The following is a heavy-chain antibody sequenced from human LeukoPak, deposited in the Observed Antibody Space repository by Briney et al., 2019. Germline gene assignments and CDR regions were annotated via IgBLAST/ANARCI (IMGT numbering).Heavy chain of an antibody. CDR1: GFTFSDYY. Sequence: GGSLRLSCAASGFTFSDYYINWIRQAPGKGLGWVSHISSSGRLMQYADSVKGRFTITRDNAQNFMSLQMNSLKPEDTAVYYCARDTNNGLDVWGRGTTVTVSS. V-gene: IGHV3-11*01. J-gene: IGHJ6*02. CDR3: ARDTNNGLDV. CDR2: ISSSGRLM. D-gene: IGHD1-14*01.